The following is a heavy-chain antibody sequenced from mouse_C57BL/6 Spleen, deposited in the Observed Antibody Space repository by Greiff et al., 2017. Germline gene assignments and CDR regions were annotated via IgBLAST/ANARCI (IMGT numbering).Heavy chain of an antibody. CDR2: IDPETGGT. V-gene: IGHV1-15*01. D-gene: IGHD2-3*01. Sequence: QVQLQQSGAELVRPGASVTLSCKASGYTFTDYEMHWVKQTPVHGLEWIGAIDPETGGTAYNQKFKGKAILTADKSSSTAYMELRSLTSEDSAVYYCTRSFYDVYSNYAMDYWGQGTSVTVSS. CDR3: TRSFYDVYSNYAMDY. J-gene: IGHJ4*01. CDR1: GYTFTDYE.